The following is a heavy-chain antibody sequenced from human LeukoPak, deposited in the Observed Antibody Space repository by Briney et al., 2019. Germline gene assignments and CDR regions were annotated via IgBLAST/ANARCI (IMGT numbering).Heavy chain of an antibody. Sequence: ASVKVSCKASGYTFTSYDINWVRQATGQGLEWMGWMHPNSGNTGYAQKFQGRVTITRKTSISTAYMELSSLRSEDTAVYYCARAKSYDFWSGYSIFDYWGQGTLVTVSS. CDR2: MHPNSGNT. D-gene: IGHD3-3*01. J-gene: IGHJ4*02. V-gene: IGHV1-8*03. CDR3: ARAKSYDFWSGYSIFDY. CDR1: GYTFTSYD.